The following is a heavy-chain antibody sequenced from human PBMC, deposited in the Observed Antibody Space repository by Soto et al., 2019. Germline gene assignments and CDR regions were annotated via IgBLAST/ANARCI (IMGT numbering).Heavy chain of an antibody. J-gene: IGHJ5*02. Sequence: QLHLVQSGAEVRKPGSSVKVSCKASGGTLSSYSVTWVRQAPGQGLEWMGRIIPFLGRTNYAQNFQGRVKFTADISTITAYMELSSLRSDDTAIYYCARTTGSPNSNWFDPWGQGTLVIVSS. V-gene: IGHV1-69*02. CDR3: ARTTGSPNSNWFDP. CDR1: GGTLSSYS. D-gene: IGHD1-1*01. CDR2: IIPFLGRT.